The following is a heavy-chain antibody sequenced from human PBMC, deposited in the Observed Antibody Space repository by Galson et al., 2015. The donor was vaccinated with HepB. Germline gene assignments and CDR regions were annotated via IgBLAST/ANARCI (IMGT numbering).Heavy chain of an antibody. J-gene: IGHJ6*02. CDR2: MSSSTNYI. D-gene: IGHD3-16*01. CDR3: ATNTPAAIMRASGMDV. V-gene: IGHV3-21*01. CDR1: GSTLSSYS. Sequence: SLRLSCAASGSTLSSYSMNWVRQAPGKGLEWVPSMSSSTNYIYYADSVKGRFTVSIDNAKNSLFLQMNSLRAEDTAVYYCATNTPAAIMRASGMDVWGQGTAVTVSS.